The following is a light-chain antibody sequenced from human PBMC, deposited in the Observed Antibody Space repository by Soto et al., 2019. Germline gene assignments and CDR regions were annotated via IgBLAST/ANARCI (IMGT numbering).Light chain of an antibody. Sequence: SYELTQSPSVSVSPGQTASITCSADKLGDKYACWYQQKPGQSPVLVIYQDNKRPSGIPERFSGSNSGNTATLTISGTQAMDEADYYCQAWDSSTSFFGGGTKLTVL. CDR2: QDN. CDR3: QAWDSSTSF. CDR1: KLGDKY. V-gene: IGLV3-1*01. J-gene: IGLJ2*01.